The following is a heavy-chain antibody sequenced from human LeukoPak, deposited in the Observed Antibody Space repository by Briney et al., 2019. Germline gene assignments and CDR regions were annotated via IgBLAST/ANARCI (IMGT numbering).Heavy chain of an antibody. CDR2: IYYSGST. Sequence: SETLSLTCAVSGGSISSSNWWSWVRQPPGKGLEWIGYIYYSGSTNYNPSLKSRVTISVDTSKNQFSLKLSSVTAADTAVYYCARDEDYRFDYWGQGTLVTVS. CDR3: ARDEDYRFDY. D-gene: IGHD4-11*01. CDR1: GGSISSSNW. J-gene: IGHJ4*02. V-gene: IGHV4-4*02.